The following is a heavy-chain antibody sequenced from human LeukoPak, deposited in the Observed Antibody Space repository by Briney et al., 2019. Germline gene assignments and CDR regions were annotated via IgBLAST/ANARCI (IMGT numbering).Heavy chain of an antibody. J-gene: IGHJ4*02. CDR1: GFTFNNYA. CDR2: INGGSGNS. V-gene: IGHV3-23*01. D-gene: IGHD5-18*01. Sequence: GGSLGLSCAASGFTFNNYAMTWVRQAPGKGLEGVSVINGGSGNSYYAYSVKGRFTVSRDNSKNTLYLQMNSLRDEDTAVYYCAKGQGYNYGDSIDYWGQGTLVTVS. CDR3: AKGQGYNYGDSIDY.